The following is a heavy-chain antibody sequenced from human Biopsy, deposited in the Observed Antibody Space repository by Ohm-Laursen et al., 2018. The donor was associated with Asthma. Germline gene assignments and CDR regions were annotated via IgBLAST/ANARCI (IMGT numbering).Heavy chain of an antibody. Sequence: SLRLSCAASGFTFSSYSMHWVRQAPGRGPAYVSFIATDGSNKFYADSVKGRFTVSRDNSKHTLYLHMTGQRADDTGVYYCVKDRSAGYYYFGDWGQGAQVTASS. CDR2: IATDGSNK. V-gene: IGHV3-64D*08. D-gene: IGHD2-21*01. J-gene: IGHJ4*02. CDR1: GFTFSSYS. CDR3: VKDRSAGYYYFGD.